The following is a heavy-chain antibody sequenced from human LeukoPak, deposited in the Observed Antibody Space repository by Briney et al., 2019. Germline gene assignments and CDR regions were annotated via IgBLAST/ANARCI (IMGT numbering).Heavy chain of an antibody. J-gene: IGHJ3*02. V-gene: IGHV1-18*01. CDR3: LTSGSYRGAFDI. CDR2: ISAYNGNT. CDR1: GYTFTSYG. Sequence: ASVKVSCKASGYTFTSYGISWVRQAPGQGLEWMGWISAYNGNTNYAQKLQGRVTMTTDTSTSTAYMELRSLRSDDTAVYYCLTSGSYRGAFDIWGQGTMVTVSS. D-gene: IGHD1-26*01.